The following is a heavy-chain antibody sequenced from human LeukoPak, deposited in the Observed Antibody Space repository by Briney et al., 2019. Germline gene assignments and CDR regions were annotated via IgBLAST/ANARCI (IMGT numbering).Heavy chain of an antibody. CDR3: ARGIGDYSSSYTDY. J-gene: IGHJ4*02. D-gene: IGHD6-13*01. V-gene: IGHV1-18*01. CDR2: ISAYNGNT. CDR1: GYTFTSYG. Sequence: ASVKVSCKASGYTFTSYGISWVRQAPGQGLEWMGWISAYNGNTNYAQKLQGRVTMTTDTSTSTAYMELSSLRSEDTAVYYCARGIGDYSSSYTDYWGQGTLVTVSS.